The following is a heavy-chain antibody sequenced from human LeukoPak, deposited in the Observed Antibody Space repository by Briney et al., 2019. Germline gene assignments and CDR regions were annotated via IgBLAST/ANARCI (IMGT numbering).Heavy chain of an antibody. CDR2: ISWNSGSI. CDR3: AKVSSWSNFDY. Sequence: GRSLRLSCAASGFTFDDYAMHWVRQAPGKGLEWVSGISWNSGSIGYADSVKGRFTISRDNAKNSLYLQMNSLRAEDTALYYCAKVSSWSNFDYWGQGTLVTASS. J-gene: IGHJ4*02. CDR1: GFTFDDYA. V-gene: IGHV3-9*01. D-gene: IGHD6-13*01.